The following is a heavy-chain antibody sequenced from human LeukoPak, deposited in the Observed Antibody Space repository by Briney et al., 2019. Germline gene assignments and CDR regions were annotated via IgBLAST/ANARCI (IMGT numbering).Heavy chain of an antibody. Sequence: GGSLRLSCTASGFTFSNYWMSWVRQAPGKGLEWVANIKYDGSEKYYVDSVKGRFTISRDNAKNSLYLQMNSLRAEDTAVYYCARDWSTAMVTGGDFDYWGQGTLVTVSS. CDR1: GFTFSNYW. CDR3: ARDWSTAMVTGGDFDY. J-gene: IGHJ4*02. V-gene: IGHV3-7*01. D-gene: IGHD5-18*01. CDR2: IKYDGSEK.